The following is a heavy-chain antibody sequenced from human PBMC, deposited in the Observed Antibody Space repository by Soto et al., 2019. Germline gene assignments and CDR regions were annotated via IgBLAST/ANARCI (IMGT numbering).Heavy chain of an antibody. CDR1: CYTFSHFG. CDR3: ARARMYSGAYHDY. J-gene: IGHJ4*02. CDR2: ITPYNGNA. D-gene: IGHD1-26*01. Sequence: QGQLVQAWPGVGSPWGSMKVSLQGSCYTFSHFGINLGRKGPGQGLEWMGWITPYNGNANYAQKHQDRLTITTDTSTNTAYLELRSLRSDDTAVYFCARARMYSGAYHDYWGQGTLVTVSS. V-gene: IGHV1-18*04.